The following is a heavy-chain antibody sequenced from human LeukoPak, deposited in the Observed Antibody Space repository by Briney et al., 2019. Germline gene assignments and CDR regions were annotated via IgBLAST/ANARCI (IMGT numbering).Heavy chain of an antibody. V-gene: IGHV4-39*01. D-gene: IGHD3-22*01. CDR3: ARASSGYYWDFDY. CDR1: GGSIINSIYY. CDR2: IYHSGKT. Sequence: PSETLSLTCAVSGGSIINSIYYWGWIRQPPGKSLEWIGSIYHSGKTYFNPSLTGRVTITIDTSTNQFSLILTSVTAADTAVYYCARASSGYYWDFDYWGQGALVTVSS. J-gene: IGHJ4*02.